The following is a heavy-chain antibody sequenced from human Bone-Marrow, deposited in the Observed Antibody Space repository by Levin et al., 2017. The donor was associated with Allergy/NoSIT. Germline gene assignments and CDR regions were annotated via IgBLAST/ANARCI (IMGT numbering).Heavy chain of an antibody. V-gene: IGHV3-66*01. Sequence: GESLKISCAASRLPVNTNYMSWVRQAPGKGLEWVSVIYSDGAGSGTYYADSVKGRFTISRDSARNTLYLQMNGLRSEDTAVYYCARLGGGRHSHYYYAMDVWGQGTTVTVS. J-gene: IGHJ6*02. D-gene: IGHD3-10*01. CDR1: RLPVNTNY. CDR2: IYSDGAGSGT. CDR3: ARLGGGRHSHYYYAMDV.